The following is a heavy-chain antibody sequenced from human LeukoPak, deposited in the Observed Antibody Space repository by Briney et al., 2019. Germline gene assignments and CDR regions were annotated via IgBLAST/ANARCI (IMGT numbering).Heavy chain of an antibody. D-gene: IGHD6-6*01. J-gene: IGHJ6*03. CDR2: IIPIFGTA. CDR1: GGTFSSYA. V-gene: IGHV1-69*05. CDR3: ARAGVAARLFNYYYYMDV. Sequence: SAKVSCKASGGTFSSYAISWVRQAPGQGLEWMGGIIPIFGTANYAQKFQGRVTITTDESTSTAYMELSSLRSEDTAVYYCARAGVAARLFNYYYYMDVWGKGTTVTVSS.